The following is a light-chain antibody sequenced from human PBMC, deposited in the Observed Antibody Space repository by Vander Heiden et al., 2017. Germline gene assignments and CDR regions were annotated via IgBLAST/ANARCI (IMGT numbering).Light chain of an antibody. J-gene: IGKJ2*01. CDR2: GAS. Sequence: VLTQSPGTLSLSPGERATLSCRASQSVSSSYLAWYQQKPGQAPRLLIYGASSRATGIPDRFSGSGSGTDFTLTISRLEPEDFAVYYCQQYGSSPPYTFGQGTKLEIK. CDR1: QSVSSSY. V-gene: IGKV3-20*01. CDR3: QQYGSSPPYT.